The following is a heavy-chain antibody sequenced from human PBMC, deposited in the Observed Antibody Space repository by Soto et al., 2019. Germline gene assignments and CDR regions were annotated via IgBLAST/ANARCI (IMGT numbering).Heavy chain of an antibody. V-gene: IGHV4-38-2*01. CDR3: ARITITGRSSGMDV. D-gene: IGHD1-20*01. Sequence: SETLSLTCAVSGYSISSGYYWGWIRQPPGKGLEWIGSIYHSGSTYYNPSLKSRVTISVDTSKNQFSLKLSSVTAADTAVYYCARITITGRSSGMDVWGQGTTVTV. J-gene: IGHJ6*02. CDR2: IYHSGST. CDR1: GYSISSGYY.